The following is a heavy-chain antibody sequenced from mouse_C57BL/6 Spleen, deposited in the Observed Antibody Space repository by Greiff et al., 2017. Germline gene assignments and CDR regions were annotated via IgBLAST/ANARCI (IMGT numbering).Heavy chain of an antibody. D-gene: IGHD1-1*01. CDR2: IYPGSGST. Sequence: QVQLQQSGAELVKPGASVKMSCKASGYTFTSYRITWVKQRPGQGLEWIGDIYPGSGSTNYNEKFKSKDTLTVDTSSSPAYLQLSRLTSEDSAVYYCARPLLLRSWCAYWGQGTLVTVSA. CDR1: GYTFTSYR. CDR3: ARPLLLRSWCAY. V-gene: IGHV1-55*01. J-gene: IGHJ3*01.